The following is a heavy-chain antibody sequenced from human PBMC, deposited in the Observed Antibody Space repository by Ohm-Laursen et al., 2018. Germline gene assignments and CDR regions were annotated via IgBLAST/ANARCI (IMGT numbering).Heavy chain of an antibody. J-gene: IGHJ3*02. CDR2: IIPIFGTA. V-gene: IGHV1-69*13. CDR1: GGTFSSYA. D-gene: IGHD2-8*01. Sequence: LVKVSCKASGGTFSSYAISWVRQAPGQGLEWMGGIIPIFGTANYAQKFQGRVTITADESTSTAYMELSSLRSEDTAVYYCAREIMVYAFPAFDIWGQGTMVTVSS. CDR3: AREIMVYAFPAFDI.